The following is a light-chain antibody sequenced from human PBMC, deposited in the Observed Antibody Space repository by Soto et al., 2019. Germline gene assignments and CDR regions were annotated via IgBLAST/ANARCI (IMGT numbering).Light chain of an antibody. Sequence: QSALTQPRSVSGSPGQSVTISCTGTSSDVGGYNFVSWYQQHPGKVPKLMIYDVTKRPSGVPDRVSGSKAGTTASLTISGLQAEDEADYYCCSYAGSYTLLFGGGTKLTVL. CDR1: SSDVGGYNF. V-gene: IGLV2-11*01. CDR2: DVT. CDR3: CSYAGSYTLL. J-gene: IGLJ2*01.